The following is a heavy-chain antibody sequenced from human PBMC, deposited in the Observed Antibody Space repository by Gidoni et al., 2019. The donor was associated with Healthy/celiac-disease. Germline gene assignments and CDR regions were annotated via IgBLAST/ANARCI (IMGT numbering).Heavy chain of an antibody. D-gene: IGHD6-13*01. J-gene: IGHJ6*02. Sequence: QVQLVQSGAEVKKPGASVKVSCKASVYTFTSYGNSRVRQAPGQGLEWMGWISAYNGNTNYAQKLPGRVTMTKDTSTSTAYMELRSLRSDDTAVYYCARVSIAAAGSPCCYYGMDVWGQGTTVTVSS. V-gene: IGHV1-18*01. CDR2: ISAYNGNT. CDR1: VYTFTSYG. CDR3: ARVSIAAAGSPCCYYGMDV.